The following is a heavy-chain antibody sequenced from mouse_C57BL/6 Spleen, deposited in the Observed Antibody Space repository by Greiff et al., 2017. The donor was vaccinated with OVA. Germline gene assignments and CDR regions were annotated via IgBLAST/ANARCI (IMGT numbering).Heavy chain of an antibody. J-gene: IGHJ3*01. Sequence: VKLQQPGAELVKPGASVKLSCKASGYTFTSYWMHWVKQRPGRGLEWIGRIDPNSGGTKYNEKFKSKATLTVDKPSSTAYMQLSSLTSEDSAVYDCARVGGIYYDYDWFAYWGQGTLVTVSA. V-gene: IGHV1-72*01. CDR2: IDPNSGGT. CDR1: GYTFTSYW. CDR3: ARVGGIYYDYDWFAY. D-gene: IGHD2-4*01.